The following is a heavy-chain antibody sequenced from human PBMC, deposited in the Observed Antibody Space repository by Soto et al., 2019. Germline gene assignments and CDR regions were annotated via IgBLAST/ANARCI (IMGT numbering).Heavy chain of an antibody. CDR2: ISGSGGST. CDR1: GFTFSSYA. V-gene: IGHV3-23*01. D-gene: IGHD2-15*01. Sequence: GGSLRLSCAASGFTFSSYAMCWVRQAPGKGLEWVSAISGSGGSTYYADSVKGRFTISRDNSKNTLYLQMNSLRAEDTAVYYCAKAIYCSGGSCSNYYYYGMDVWGQGTTVTVSS. CDR3: AKAIYCSGGSCSNYYYYGMDV. J-gene: IGHJ6*02.